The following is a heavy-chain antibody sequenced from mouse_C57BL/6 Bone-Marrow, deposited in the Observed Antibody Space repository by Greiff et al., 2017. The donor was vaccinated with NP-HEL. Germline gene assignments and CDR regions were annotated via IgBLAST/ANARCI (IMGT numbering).Heavy chain of an antibody. Sequence: VQLQQPGTELVKPGASVKLSCKASGYTFTSYWMHWVKQRPGQGLEWIGNINPSNGGTNYNEKFKSKATLTVDKSSSTAYMQLSSLTSEDSAVYYCARVGGYYLAWFAYWGQGTLVTVSA. J-gene: IGHJ3*01. V-gene: IGHV1-53*01. CDR2: INPSNGGT. D-gene: IGHD2-3*01. CDR3: ARVGGYYLAWFAY. CDR1: GYTFTSYW.